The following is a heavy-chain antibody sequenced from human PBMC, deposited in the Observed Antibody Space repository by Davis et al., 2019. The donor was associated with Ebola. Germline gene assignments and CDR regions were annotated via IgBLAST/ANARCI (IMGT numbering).Heavy chain of an antibody. Sequence: PSETLSLTCTVSGVSISSSSYYWGWIRPPPGKGLEWIGSIYYSGSTYYNPSLKSRVTISVETSKNQFSLKLSSVTAADTAVYYCAREAPIEYSGYDWWWFDPWGQGTLVTVSS. D-gene: IGHD5-12*01. V-gene: IGHV4-39*07. CDR2: IYYSGST. CDR3: AREAPIEYSGYDWWWFDP. CDR1: GVSISSSSYY. J-gene: IGHJ5*02.